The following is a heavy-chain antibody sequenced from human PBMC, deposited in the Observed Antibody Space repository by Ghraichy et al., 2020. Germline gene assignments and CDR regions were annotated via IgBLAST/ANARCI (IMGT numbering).Heavy chain of an antibody. Sequence: SETLSLTCTVSGGSISSSSYYWGWIRQPPGKGLEWIGSIYYSGSTYYNPSLKSRVTISVDTSKNQFSLKLSSLTAADTAVYYCARLNYDFWSGLDYWGQGTLVTVSS. CDR1: GGSISSSSYY. V-gene: IGHV4-39*01. D-gene: IGHD3-3*01. CDR2: IYYSGST. CDR3: ARLNYDFWSGLDY. J-gene: IGHJ4*02.